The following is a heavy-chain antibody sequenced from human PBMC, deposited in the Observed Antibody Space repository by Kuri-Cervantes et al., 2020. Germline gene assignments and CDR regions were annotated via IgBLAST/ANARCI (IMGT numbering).Heavy chain of an antibody. CDR2: ISSNGGST. J-gene: IGHJ4*02. D-gene: IGHD6-13*01. CDR3: ARDHSRTWFLHFDY. V-gene: IGHV3-64*04. Sequence: GGSLRLSCAAPGFTFRRYAMHWVRQAPGKGLKYVSGISSNGGSTLYADSVKGRFTISRDNAKNSLYLQMNSLRAEDTAVYYCARDHSRTWFLHFDYWGQGTLVTVSS. CDR1: GFTFRRYA.